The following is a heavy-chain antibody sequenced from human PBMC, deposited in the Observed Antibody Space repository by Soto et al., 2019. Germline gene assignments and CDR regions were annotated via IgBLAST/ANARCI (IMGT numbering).Heavy chain of an antibody. D-gene: IGHD6-19*01. CDR2: IDSSGNTV. Sequence: SCAASGFTFSSYEMNWVRQAPGKGLEWISYIDSSGNTVYYADSVKGRFAISRDNAKNSLFLQMISLRVEDTAVYYCARDSRSGWDDAFDTWGQGTMVTV. J-gene: IGHJ3*02. CDR3: ARDSRSGWDDAFDT. CDR1: GFTFSSYE. V-gene: IGHV3-48*03.